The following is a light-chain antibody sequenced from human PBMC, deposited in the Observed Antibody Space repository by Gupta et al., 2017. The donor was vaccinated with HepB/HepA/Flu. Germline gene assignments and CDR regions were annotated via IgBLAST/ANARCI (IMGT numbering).Light chain of an antibody. CDR3: GTWDSSLSAAV. CDR2: DNN. J-gene: IGLJ7*01. CDR1: SSNIGNNY. Sequence: QSVLTQPPSVSAAPGQKVTISCSRSSSNIGNNYVSWYQQLPGTAPKLLIYDNNKRPSGIPDRFSGSKSGTSATLGITGLQTGDEADYYCGTWDSSLSAAVFGGGTKLTVL. V-gene: IGLV1-51*01.